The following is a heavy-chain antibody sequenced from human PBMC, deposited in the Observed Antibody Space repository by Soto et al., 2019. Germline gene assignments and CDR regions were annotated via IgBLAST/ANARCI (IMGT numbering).Heavy chain of an antibody. D-gene: IGHD3-9*01. J-gene: IGHJ4*02. CDR2: ISNNASDT. V-gene: IGHV3-64D*06. CDR3: VKEMGPCCDWSYSFDS. Sequence: PGGSLRLSCSGSGFTFSDYTIHWVRQAPGKRLEFVSAISNNASDTYFADSVRDRFTISGDNSKNTVFLLMSGLTEEDTAIYYCVKEMGPCCDWSYSFDSWGQGTVVTVSS. CDR1: GFTFSDYT.